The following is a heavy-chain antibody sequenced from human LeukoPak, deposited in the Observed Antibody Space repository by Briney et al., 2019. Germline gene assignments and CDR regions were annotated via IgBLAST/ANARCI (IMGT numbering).Heavy chain of an antibody. CDR3: ARENTVTGAFDI. V-gene: IGHV4-4*07. Sequence: PSETLSLTCAVSGGSFSGYYWNWIRQPPGKGLEWIGRIYTSGSTNYNPSLKSRVTKSVDTSKNQFSLKLSSVTAADTAVYYCARENTVTGAFDIWGQGTMVTVSS. CDR2: IYTSGST. CDR1: GGSFSGYY. D-gene: IGHD4-17*01. J-gene: IGHJ3*02.